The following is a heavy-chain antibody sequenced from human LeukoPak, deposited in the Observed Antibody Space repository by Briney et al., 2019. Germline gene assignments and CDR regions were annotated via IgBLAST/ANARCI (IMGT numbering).Heavy chain of an antibody. CDR3: ARDGGSGWYNY. CDR2: IYHSGST. V-gene: IGHV4-30-2*01. CDR1: GGSISSGGYS. D-gene: IGHD6-19*01. Sequence: SQTLSLTCAVSGGSISSGGYSWSWIRQPPGKGLEWIGYIYHSGSTYYNPSLKSRVTISVDRSKNQFSLKLSSVTAADTAVYYCARDGGSGWYNYWGQGTLVTVSS. J-gene: IGHJ4*02.